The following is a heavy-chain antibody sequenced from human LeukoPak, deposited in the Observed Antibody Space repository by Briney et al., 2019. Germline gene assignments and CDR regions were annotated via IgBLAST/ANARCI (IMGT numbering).Heavy chain of an antibody. CDR2: ISSSSSTI. J-gene: IGHJ4*02. Sequence: GGSLRLSCAASGFTFSSYSMNWVRQAPGKGLEWVSYISSSSSTIYYADSVKGRFTISRDNAKNSLYLQMNSLRDEDTAVYYCARDDHYYGSGSYVPFDYWGQGTLVTVSS. CDR3: ARDDHYYGSGSYVPFDY. V-gene: IGHV3-48*02. CDR1: GFTFSSYS. D-gene: IGHD3-10*01.